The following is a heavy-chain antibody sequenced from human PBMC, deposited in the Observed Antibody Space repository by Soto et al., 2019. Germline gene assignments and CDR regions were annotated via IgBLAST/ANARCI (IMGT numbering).Heavy chain of an antibody. Sequence: QLQLQESGPGLVKPSETLSLTCTVSGGSIRTGTYYWDWIRQTPGKGLEWIGSVYYSGSTEYNPSLKCRITISVDTSKNQFSLKLNSVTAADTAVYYCVADRAFCGCDCHSGPGNWFGPWVQGSLVTVSS. J-gene: IGHJ5*02. CDR3: VADRAFCGCDCHSGPGNWFGP. CDR2: VYYSGST. D-gene: IGHD2-21*02. CDR1: GGSIRTGTYY. V-gene: IGHV4-39*01.